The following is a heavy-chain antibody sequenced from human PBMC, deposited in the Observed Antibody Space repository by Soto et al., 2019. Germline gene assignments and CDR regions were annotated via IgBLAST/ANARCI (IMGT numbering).Heavy chain of an antibody. J-gene: IGHJ6*03. Sequence: EVQLLESGGGLVQPGGSLRLSGVVSGFTFGSYAMSWVRQAPEKGPEWVAILGGNGFTTYYADSVKGRFTISGDKSKSTLFLQMNSLRADDTGVYYCAKALRPSLNFFYYMDVWGRGTSVTVFS. CDR2: LGGNGFTT. CDR3: AKALRPSLNFFYYMDV. CDR1: GFTFGSYA. V-gene: IGHV3-23*01. D-gene: IGHD2-2*01.